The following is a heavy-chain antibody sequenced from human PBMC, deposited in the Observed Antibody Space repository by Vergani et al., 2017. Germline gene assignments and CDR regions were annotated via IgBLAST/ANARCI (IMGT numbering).Heavy chain of an antibody. CDR2: ISSGGGDI. CDR1: GFTFDTYT. V-gene: IGHV3-23*01. Sequence: EVQLLESGGGLVQPGGSRRLSCAGAGFTFDTYTMAYVRQAPGKGLEWVATISSGGGDIFYADSVKGHFTISRDNSKNTLFLQMNSPKDEDTAVYYCTTAWGLYYLHGEYFQYWGRGTLVSVS. D-gene: IGHD3-10*01. CDR3: TTAWGLYYLHGEYFQY. J-gene: IGHJ1*01.